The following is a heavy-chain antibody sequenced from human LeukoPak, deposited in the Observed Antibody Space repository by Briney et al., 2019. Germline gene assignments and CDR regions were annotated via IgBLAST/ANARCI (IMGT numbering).Heavy chain of an antibody. J-gene: IGHJ5*02. CDR1: GGSISSYY. CDR2: IYYSGST. V-gene: IGHV4-59*01. Sequence: SETLSLTCTVSGGSISSYYWSWIRQPPGKGLEWIGYIYYSGSTNYNPSLKSRVTISVDTSKNQFSVKLSSVTAADTAVYYCARGDRGFRGYYDSSGYYGWFDPWGQGTLVTVSS. CDR3: ARGDRGFRGYYDSSGYYGWFDP. D-gene: IGHD3-22*01.